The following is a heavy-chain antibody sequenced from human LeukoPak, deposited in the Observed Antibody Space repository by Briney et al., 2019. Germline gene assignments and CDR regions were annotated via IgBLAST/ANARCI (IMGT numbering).Heavy chain of an antibody. CDR1: GDSISSYY. J-gene: IGHJ5*02. Sequence: SETLSLTCTVFGDSISSYYWSWIRQPPGKGLEWVGDISHGGSTNYNPSLKSRVTISVDTSKNHFSLNLSSVTAADTAVYYCARGRAAAGMICFDPWGQGTLVTVSS. CDR2: ISHGGST. V-gene: IGHV4-59*01. D-gene: IGHD6-13*01. CDR3: ARGRAAAGMICFDP.